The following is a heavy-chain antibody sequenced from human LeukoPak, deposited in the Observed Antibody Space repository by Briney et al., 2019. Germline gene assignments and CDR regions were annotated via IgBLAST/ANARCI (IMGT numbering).Heavy chain of an antibody. CDR2: INPSGGST. CDR1: GYTFTSYY. Sequence: ASVKVSCKASGYTFTSYYMHWVRQAPGQGLEWMGIINPSGGSTSYAQKFQGRVTMTRDTSTSTVYMELSSLRSEDTAVYYCARVARAGSSGWAEDDYWGQGTLVTVSS. D-gene: IGHD6-19*01. CDR3: ARVARAGSSGWAEDDY. V-gene: IGHV1-46*01. J-gene: IGHJ4*02.